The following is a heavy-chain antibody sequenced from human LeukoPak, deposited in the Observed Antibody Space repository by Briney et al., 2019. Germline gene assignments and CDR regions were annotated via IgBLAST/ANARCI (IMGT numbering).Heavy chain of an antibody. CDR3: AREGPIAVAALYYYGMDV. V-gene: IGHV6-1*01. Sequence: SQTLSLTCAISGDSVSSNSAAWNWIRQSPSRGLEWLVRTYYRSKWYNDYAVSVKSRITINPDTSKNQFSLQLNSVTPEDTAVYYCAREGPIAVAALYYYGMDVWGQGTTVTVSS. CDR1: GDSVSSNSAA. D-gene: IGHD6-19*01. CDR2: TYYRSKWYN. J-gene: IGHJ6*02.